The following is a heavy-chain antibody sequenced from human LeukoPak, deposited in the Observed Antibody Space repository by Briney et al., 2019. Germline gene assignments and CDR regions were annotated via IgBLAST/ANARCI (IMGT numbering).Heavy chain of an antibody. Sequence: PGGSLRLSCAGSGFTFSDYYMSWIRQAPGKGLEWVSYISSSSPSTNYADSVKGRFTISRDNAKNSLYLQMNSLRAEDSAVYYCAKGLYSSTWYVDYWGQGTLVTVSS. CDR1: GFTFSDYY. CDR2: ISSSSPST. CDR3: AKGLYSSTWYVDY. V-gene: IGHV3-11*06. D-gene: IGHD6-13*01. J-gene: IGHJ4*02.